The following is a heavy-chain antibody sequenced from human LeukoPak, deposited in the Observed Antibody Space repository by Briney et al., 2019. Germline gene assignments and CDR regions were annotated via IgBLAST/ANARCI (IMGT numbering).Heavy chain of an antibody. CDR2: ISGSGGST. CDR3: AKDRGEWLLAFDY. CDR1: GFTFSSYA. V-gene: IGHV3-23*01. D-gene: IGHD3-3*01. Sequence: TGGFLRLSCAASGFTFSSYAMSWVRQAPGKGLEWVSAISGSGGSTYYADSVKGRFTISRDNSKNTLYLQMNSLRAEDTAVYYCAKDRGEWLLAFDYWGQGTLVTVSS. J-gene: IGHJ4*02.